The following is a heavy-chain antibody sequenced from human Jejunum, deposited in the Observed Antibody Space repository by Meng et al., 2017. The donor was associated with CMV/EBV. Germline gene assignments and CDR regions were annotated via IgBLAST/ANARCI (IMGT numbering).Heavy chain of an antibody. V-gene: IGHV3-9*01. CDR1: A. Sequence: AMHWVRQGPGLGLEWVSGITWNGDNIPYADSVRGRFTITREDSTNTVYLQMNSLRVEDSAVYYCAKDRAHSTTGPLYYYYRGMDVWGQGTTVTVSS. CDR3: AKDRAHSTTGPLYYYYRGMDV. CDR2: ITWNGDNI. J-gene: IGHJ6*02. D-gene: IGHD1-1*01.